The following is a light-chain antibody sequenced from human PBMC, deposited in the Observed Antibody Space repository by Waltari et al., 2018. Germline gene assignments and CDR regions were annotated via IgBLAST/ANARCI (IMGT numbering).Light chain of an antibody. J-gene: IGLJ3*02. CDR3: QTGGHGTWV. V-gene: IGLV4-69*01. Sequence: HLVLTQSPSASASLGASVKLTCTLDSGHSNNIVAWLQRRPEKGPRYLMKVNSDGSHTKGDDIPDRFSGSSSGPERYLTISSLQAEDEADYYCQTGGHGTWVFGGGTKLTVV. CDR2: VNSDGSH. CDR1: SGHSNNI.